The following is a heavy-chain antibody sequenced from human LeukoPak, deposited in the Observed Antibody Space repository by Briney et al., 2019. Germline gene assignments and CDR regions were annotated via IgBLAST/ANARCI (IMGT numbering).Heavy chain of an antibody. CDR2: IYSNEAT. CDR1: GGSIKGYH. J-gene: IGHJ3*02. V-gene: IGHV4-4*08. Sequence: KPSETVSLTCTVSGGSIKGYHWSWIRQPPGKGLEWIGYIYSNEATEYKPSLKSRVTISADTSKNQFSLKLTSVTAADTAIYYCARRNDFHIWGQGTMVTVSS. CDR3: ARRNDFHI.